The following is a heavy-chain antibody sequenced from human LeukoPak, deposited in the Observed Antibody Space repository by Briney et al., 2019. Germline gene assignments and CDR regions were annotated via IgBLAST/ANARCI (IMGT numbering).Heavy chain of an antibody. CDR3: ARVLGGWYFDY. Sequence: GGSLRLPCAASGFTFSDYYMSWIRQAPGKGLEWVSYISSSSSYTNYADSVKGRFTISRDKAKNSLYLQMNSLRAEDTAVYYCARVLGGWYFDYWGQGTLVTVSS. V-gene: IGHV3-11*05. CDR1: GFTFSDYY. J-gene: IGHJ4*02. CDR2: ISSSSSYT. D-gene: IGHD6-19*01.